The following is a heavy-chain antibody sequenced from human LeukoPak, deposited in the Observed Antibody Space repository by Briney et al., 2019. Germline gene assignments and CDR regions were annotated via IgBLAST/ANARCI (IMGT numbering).Heavy chain of an antibody. CDR1: GYTFTGYY. Sequence: ASVNVSCKASGYTFTGYYMHLVRQAPGHPLEWMGGINPNSVGTNYVKKFQCRVTMTKDTTISTAYMELNRLTSDDTAVYYCARAYSPTSWGLAAADYYYMDVWGKGTTVTVSS. J-gene: IGHJ6*03. CDR2: INPNSVGT. V-gene: IGHV1-2*02. D-gene: IGHD6-13*01. CDR3: ARAYSPTSWGLAAADYYYMDV.